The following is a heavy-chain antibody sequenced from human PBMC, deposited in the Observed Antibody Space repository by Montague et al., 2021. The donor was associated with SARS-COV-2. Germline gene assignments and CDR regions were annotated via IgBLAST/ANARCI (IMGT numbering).Heavy chain of an antibody. J-gene: IGHJ4*02. CDR1: GGSISSYY. D-gene: IGHD1-1*01. V-gene: IGHV4-59*01. CDR2: VHYTGST. Sequence: SETLSLTCEVSGGSISSYYWSWIRQFPGKGLEWIGYVHYTGSTKYNPSLKTRVTLSLDTPKNHFSLKLSSVTAADTAVYYCARAQNTCFIANCVNYFEVWGLGALVTVSS. CDR3: ARAQNTCFIANCVNYFEV.